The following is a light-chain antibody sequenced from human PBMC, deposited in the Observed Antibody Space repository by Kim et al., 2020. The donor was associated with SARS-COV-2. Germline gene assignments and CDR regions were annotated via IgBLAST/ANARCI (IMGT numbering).Light chain of an antibody. CDR2: LEGSGSY. CDR3: ETWDSNTLV. J-gene: IGLJ6*01. Sequence: QPVLTQSSSASASLGSSVKLTCTLSSGHSSYIIAWHQQQPGKAPRYLMKLEGSGSYNKGSGVPDRFSGSSSGADRYLTISNLQSEDEADYYCETWDSNTLVLGSGTKVTVL. CDR1: SGHSSYI. V-gene: IGLV4-60*03.